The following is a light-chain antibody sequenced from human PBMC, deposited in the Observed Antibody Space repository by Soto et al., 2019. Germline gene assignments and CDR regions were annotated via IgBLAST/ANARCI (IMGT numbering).Light chain of an antibody. V-gene: IGKV3-11*01. J-gene: IGKJ4*01. Sequence: EIVLTQSPATLSLSPGERATLSCRASQSVSSYLACYQQKPGQAPRLLIYDASSRATGIPARFSGSGSGTDFTLTISSLEPEDFAVYYCQQRSNWPPALTFGGGTKVEIK. CDR2: DAS. CDR1: QSVSSY. CDR3: QQRSNWPPALT.